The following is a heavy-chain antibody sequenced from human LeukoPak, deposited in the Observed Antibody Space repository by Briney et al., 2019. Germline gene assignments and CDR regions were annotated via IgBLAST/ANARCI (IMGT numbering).Heavy chain of an antibody. CDR2: IRYDGSNK. D-gene: IGHD5-12*01. Sequence: GGSLRLSCAVSGFTFSSYGMHWVRQAPGKGLEWVAFIRYDGSNKYYADSVKGRFTISRDNSKNTLYLQMNSLRAEDTAVYYCARDPWTNSPYDGFDYWGQGTLVTVSS. CDR1: GFTFSSYG. V-gene: IGHV3-30*02. J-gene: IGHJ4*02. CDR3: ARDPWTNSPYDGFDY.